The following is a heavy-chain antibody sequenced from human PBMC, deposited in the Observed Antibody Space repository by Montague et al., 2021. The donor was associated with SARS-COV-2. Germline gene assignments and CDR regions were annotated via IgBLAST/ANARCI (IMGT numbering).Heavy chain of an antibody. CDR1: GDSMNNYY. D-gene: IGHD6-13*01. J-gene: IGHJ4*02. CDR2: INYSGST. V-gene: IGHV4-59*01. CDR3: ARAPIYRSSWYAYFDY. Sequence: SETLSLTCTVSGDSMNNYYWSWIRQPPGKGLEWIGNINYSGSTHYNPSXXSRVTLSKDTSKNQFSLRLTSVTAADTAMYFCARAPIYRSSWYAYFDYWGQGTLVPV.